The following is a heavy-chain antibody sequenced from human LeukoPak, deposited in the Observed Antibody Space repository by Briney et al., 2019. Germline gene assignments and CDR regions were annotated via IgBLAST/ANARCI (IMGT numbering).Heavy chain of an antibody. D-gene: IGHD6-13*01. CDR2: TYYRSKWYN. CDR1: GDSVSSNSAA. J-gene: IGHJ4*02. CDR3: ARSSSSWYWDFDY. Sequence: SQTLSLTCAISGDSVSSNSAAWNRIRQSPSRGLEWLGRTYYRSKWYNDYAVSVKSRITINPDTSKNQFSLQLNSVTPEDTAVYYCARSSSSWYWDFDYWGQGTLVTVSS. V-gene: IGHV6-1*01.